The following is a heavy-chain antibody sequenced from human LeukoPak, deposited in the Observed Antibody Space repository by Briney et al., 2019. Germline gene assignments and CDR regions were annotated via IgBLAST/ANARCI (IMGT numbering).Heavy chain of an antibody. D-gene: IGHD3-10*02. CDR2: INPNSGGT. V-gene: IGHV1-2*02. CDR1: GYTFTGYN. CDR3: ARDTIHGDDYVFDY. Sequence: WASVKVSCKASGYTFTGYNIHWVRQAPGQGLEWMGWINPNSGGTKYTQRFQDRVTMTTDTSTTTAYMELRSLRSDDTAVYYCARDTIHGDDYVFDYWGQGTLVTVSS. J-gene: IGHJ4*02.